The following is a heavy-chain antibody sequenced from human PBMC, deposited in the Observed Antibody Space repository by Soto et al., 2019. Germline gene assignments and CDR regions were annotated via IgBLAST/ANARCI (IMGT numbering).Heavy chain of an antibody. CDR2: IGGSGTGGRT. Sequence: EVHQLQSEGDLLQPGGSLRLSCTASGLTFSTYAMSWGRQAPGKGQEWVSAIGGSGTGGRTYYADSVKGRFTISSDNTQNTVYQQMNSLRADHTAVYYRAKAPGSLAGYNYDYYGMDVWGEGTTVTVPS. J-gene: IGHJ6*02. V-gene: IGHV3-23*01. D-gene: IGHD5-12*01. CDR1: GLTFSTYA. CDR3: AKAPGSLAGYNYDYYGMDV.